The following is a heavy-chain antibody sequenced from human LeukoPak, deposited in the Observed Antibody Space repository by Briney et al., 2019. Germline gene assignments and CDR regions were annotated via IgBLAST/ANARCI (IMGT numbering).Heavy chain of an antibody. CDR1: AGSNNSYD. V-gene: IGHV4-4*09. CDR3: ARKAPKKGWFDP. J-gene: IGHJ5*02. CDR2: THPSGNT. Sequence: SETLSLTCTVSAGSNNSYDWSWIRQPPGKGLEWIGYTHPSGNTNYSPSLKSRVTISIDTSRNQFSLKLSSVTAADTAVYFCARKAPKKGWFDPWGQGTLVTVSS.